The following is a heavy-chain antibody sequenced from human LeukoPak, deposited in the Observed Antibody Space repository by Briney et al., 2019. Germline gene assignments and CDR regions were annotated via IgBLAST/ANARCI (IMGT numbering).Heavy chain of an antibody. CDR1: GFTFSSYE. J-gene: IGHJ3*02. CDR3: ARVYCSGGSCYRDAFDI. D-gene: IGHD2-15*01. CDR2: ISSSGSTI. Sequence: GGSLRLSCAASGFTFSSYEMNWVRQAPGKGLEWVSYISSSGSTIYYADSVKGRFTISRDNAKNSLYLQMNSLRAEDTAVYYCARVYCSGGSCYRDAFDIWGQGTMVTVSS. V-gene: IGHV3-48*03.